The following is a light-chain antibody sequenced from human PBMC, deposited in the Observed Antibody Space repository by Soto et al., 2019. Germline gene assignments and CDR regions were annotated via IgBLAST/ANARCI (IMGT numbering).Light chain of an antibody. CDR1: QSVTSN. V-gene: IGKV3-15*01. J-gene: IGKJ1*01. Sequence: IGVTQSPSALSVTTGERATLSCRASQSVTSNFAWYQQKPGQAPRLLIYDASTRATGIPARFSGSGSGTEFTLTVSSLQSEDFAVYYCQQYNNWPPWTFGRGTKVDIK. CDR2: DAS. CDR3: QQYNNWPPWT.